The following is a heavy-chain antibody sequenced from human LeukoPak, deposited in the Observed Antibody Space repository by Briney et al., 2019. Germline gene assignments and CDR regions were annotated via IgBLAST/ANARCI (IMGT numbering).Heavy chain of an antibody. V-gene: IGHV3-23*01. Sequence: PGGSLRLSCAASGFTFTSYAMTWVRQAPGKGLEWVSSISGGGGSTYYADSVKGRFTIFRDNSKNTLYLQMNSLRAEDTAVYYCAKSWLVGIWYFDYWGQGTLVTVSS. D-gene: IGHD6-19*01. CDR2: ISGGGGST. CDR1: GFTFTSYA. J-gene: IGHJ4*02. CDR3: AKSWLVGIWYFDY.